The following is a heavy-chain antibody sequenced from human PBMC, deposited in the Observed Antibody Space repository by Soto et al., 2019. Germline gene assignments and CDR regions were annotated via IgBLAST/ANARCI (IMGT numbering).Heavy chain of an antibody. V-gene: IGHV6-1*01. CDR3: ARVRFEHPMSNFDN. CDR1: GDSVSSKSVA. Sequence: PSQTLSLTCAIFGDSVSSKSVAWNWIRQSPSRGLEWLGRTYYRSKWYDDYAVSVKSRIIINPDTSKNQFSLQLNSVTPEDTAVYSCARVRFEHPMSNFDNWGQGILVTVS. J-gene: IGHJ3*02. CDR2: TYYRSKWYD. D-gene: IGHD3-9*01.